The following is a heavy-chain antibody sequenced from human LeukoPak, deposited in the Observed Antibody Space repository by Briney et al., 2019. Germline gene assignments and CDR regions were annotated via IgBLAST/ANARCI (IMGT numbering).Heavy chain of an antibody. CDR1: GYSFIGYY. J-gene: IGHJ3*02. D-gene: IGHD7-27*01. CDR2: INPNSGGA. CDR3: AKSTNWGSISDGFDI. V-gene: IGHV1-2*02. Sequence: ASVKVSCKASGYSFIGYYIHWVRQAPGQGLEWMGWINPNSGGANYAQKFQGRVTMTRDTSISTVYMELTRLRSGDTAMYYCAKSTNWGSISDGFDIWGQGTTVTVAS.